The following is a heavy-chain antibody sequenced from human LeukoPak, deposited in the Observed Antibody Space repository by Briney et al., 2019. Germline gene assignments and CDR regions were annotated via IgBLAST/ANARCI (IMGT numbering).Heavy chain of an antibody. CDR2: IYYSGST. Sequence: PSETLSLTCTVSGGSISSYYWSWIRQPPGKGLEWIGYIYYSGSTNYNPSLKSRVTISVDTSKNQFSLKLTSVTAADTAVYYCATSSAAPRPGYWGQGTLATVSS. J-gene: IGHJ4*02. V-gene: IGHV4-59*01. CDR1: GGSISSYY. CDR3: ATSSAAPRPGY. D-gene: IGHD6-6*01.